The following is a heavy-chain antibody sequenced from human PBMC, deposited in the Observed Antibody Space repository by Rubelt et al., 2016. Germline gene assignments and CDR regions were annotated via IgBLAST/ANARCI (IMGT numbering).Heavy chain of an antibody. CDR3: AMTTVNYYYHGMDV. CDR2: IYSTGST. CDR1: GFTVSSNY. Sequence: EVQLVESGGGLVQPGGSLRLSCAASGFTVSSNYMSWIRQAPGKGLEWVSSIYSTGSTYYVDSVKGRFTMSRDNSQKTLYLQKNSLRAEDTALYYCAMTTVNYYYHGMDVWGQGTTVTVSS. D-gene: IGHD4-17*01. V-gene: IGHV3-66*02. J-gene: IGHJ6*02.